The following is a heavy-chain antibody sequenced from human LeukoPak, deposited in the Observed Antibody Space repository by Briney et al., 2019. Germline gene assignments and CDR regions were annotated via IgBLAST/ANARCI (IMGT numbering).Heavy chain of an antibody. J-gene: IGHJ4*02. V-gene: IGHV3-23*01. CDR2: ISGSGGST. CDR1: GFTFSSYA. Sequence: GGSLGLSCAASGFTFSSYAMSWVRQAPGKGLEWVSAISGSGGSTYYADSVKGRFTISRDNSKNTLYLQMNSLRAEDTAVYYCAKMVYYDILTGYHTFDYWGQGTLVTVSS. D-gene: IGHD3-9*01. CDR3: AKMVYYDILTGYHTFDY.